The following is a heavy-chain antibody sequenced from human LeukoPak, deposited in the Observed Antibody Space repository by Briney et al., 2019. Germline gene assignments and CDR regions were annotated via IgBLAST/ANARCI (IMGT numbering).Heavy chain of an antibody. CDR3: ARGSGNYYYGMDV. Sequence: GGSLRLSCAASGFTFSTYGMHWVRQAPGKGLEWVAVIWSDGSDRYYADSVKGRFTISRDNSKNTLYLQMNSLRAEDTAVYYCARGSGNYYYGMDVWGQGTTVTVSS. J-gene: IGHJ6*02. D-gene: IGHD1-26*01. CDR1: GFTFSTYG. CDR2: IWSDGSDR. V-gene: IGHV3-33*01.